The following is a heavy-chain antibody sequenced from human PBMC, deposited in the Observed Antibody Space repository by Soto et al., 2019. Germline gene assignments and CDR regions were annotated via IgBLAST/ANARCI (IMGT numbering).Heavy chain of an antibody. J-gene: IGHJ4*02. D-gene: IGHD3-10*01. CDR2: IYYSGST. CDR1: GGSISSSSYY. Sequence: QLQLQESGPGLVKPSETLSLTCTVSGGSISSSSYYWGWIRQPPGKGLEWIGSIYYSGSTYYNPSLKSRVTISVDTSKNQFSLKLSSVTAADTAVYYCASKGSGSYIVGLKGYGSRDYWGQGTLVTVSS. V-gene: IGHV4-39*01. CDR3: ASKGSGSYIVGLKGYGSRDY.